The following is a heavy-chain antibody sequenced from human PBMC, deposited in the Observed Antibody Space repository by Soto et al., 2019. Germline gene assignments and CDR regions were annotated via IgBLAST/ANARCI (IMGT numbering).Heavy chain of an antibody. CDR2: IYYSGSS. CDR3: ARHSSSWPIFDY. Sequence: SETLSLTCTVSGGSISSYYWSWIRQSPGKGLEWIGYIYYSGSSNYNPSLKGRVSISVDTSKNQFSLKLSSVTAADTAVYYCARHSSSWPIFDYWGQGTLVTV. J-gene: IGHJ4*02. CDR1: GGSISSYY. D-gene: IGHD6-13*01. V-gene: IGHV4-59*08.